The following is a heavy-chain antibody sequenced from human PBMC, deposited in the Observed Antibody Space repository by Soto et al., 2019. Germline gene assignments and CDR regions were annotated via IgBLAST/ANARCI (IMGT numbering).Heavy chain of an antibody. V-gene: IGHV5-51*01. CDR1: GYSFTSYW. D-gene: IGHD1-26*01. Sequence: PGESLKISCKGSGYSFTSYWIGWVRQMPGKGLEWMGIIYPGDSDTRYSPSFQGQVTISADKSISTAYLQWSSLKASDTAMYYCARLRIVGATIGVYYYYGMDVWGQGTTVTVSS. CDR3: ARLRIVGATIGVYYYYGMDV. CDR2: IYPGDSDT. J-gene: IGHJ6*02.